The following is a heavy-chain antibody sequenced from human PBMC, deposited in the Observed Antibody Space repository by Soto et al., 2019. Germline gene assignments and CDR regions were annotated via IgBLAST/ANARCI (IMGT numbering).Heavy chain of an antibody. Sequence: SETLSLTCSVSGGSINSYWWSWIRQPAGKGLEWIGRVYSTGTTDYNPSLNSRATMSVETSKNQFSLKLTSVTAADTAVYYCGRDIGSYAYGEGYWGQGIQVTVSS. CDR3: GRDIGSYAYGEGY. D-gene: IGHD3-10*01. J-gene: IGHJ4*02. V-gene: IGHV4-4*07. CDR1: GGSINSYW. CDR2: VYSTGTT.